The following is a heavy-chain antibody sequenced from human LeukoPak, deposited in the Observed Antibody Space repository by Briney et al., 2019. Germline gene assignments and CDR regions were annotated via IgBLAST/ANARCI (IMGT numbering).Heavy chain of an antibody. D-gene: IGHD2/OR15-2a*01. V-gene: IGHV4-39*01. J-gene: IGHJ4*02. CDR2: IYYSGST. CDR3: ATHFATYYFDY. Sequence: PSETLSLTCTVSGGSISSSSYYWGWIRQPPGKGLEWIGSIYYSGSTYYNPSLKSRVTISVDTSKNQFSLKLSSVTAADTAVYYCATHFATYYFDYWGQGTLVTVSS. CDR1: GGSISSSSYY.